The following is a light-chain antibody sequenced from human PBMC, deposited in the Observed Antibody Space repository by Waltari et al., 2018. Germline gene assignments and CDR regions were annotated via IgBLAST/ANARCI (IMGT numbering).Light chain of an antibody. CDR1: SSNIGAGYH. Sequence: HSVLTQPPSVSGAPGQRVTISCTGSSSNIGAGYHVHWYQHLPGSAPKLLIYANDNRPSGVPDRFPGSKSGASASLAITGLQAEDEADYYCQSYDNSLSGDWVFGGGTKLTVV. CDR2: AND. J-gene: IGLJ3*02. V-gene: IGLV1-40*01. CDR3: QSYDNSLSGDWV.